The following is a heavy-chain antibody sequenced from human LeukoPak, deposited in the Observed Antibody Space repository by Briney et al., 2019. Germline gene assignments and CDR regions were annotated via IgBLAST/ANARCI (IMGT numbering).Heavy chain of an antibody. CDR3: ARKLDHVDY. J-gene: IGHJ4*02. CDR2: INHSRST. V-gene: IGHV4-34*01. D-gene: IGHD6-13*01. Sequence: PSETLSLTCAVYGGSFSGFYWSWIRQPPGKGLEWIGEINHSRSTNYNPSLKSRVTISGDTSKNQFSLKLSSVTAADTAVYYCARKLDHVDYWGQGTLATVSS. CDR1: GGSFSGFY.